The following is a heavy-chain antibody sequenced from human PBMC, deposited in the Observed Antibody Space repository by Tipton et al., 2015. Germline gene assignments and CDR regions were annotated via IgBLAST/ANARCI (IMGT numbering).Heavy chain of an antibody. Sequence: GLVKPSETLSLNCTVSGGSISSSGCYWGWIRQPPGKGLEWIGNMYYGGGTYYNPSLKSRVIISVDTSKNQFSLKMSSVTVADTAVYYCARTCYSSGWYGYWGQGSLLTVSS. V-gene: IGHV4-39*01. J-gene: IGHJ4*02. CDR3: ARTCYSSGWYGY. CDR1: GGSISSSGCY. CDR2: MYYGGGT. D-gene: IGHD6-19*01.